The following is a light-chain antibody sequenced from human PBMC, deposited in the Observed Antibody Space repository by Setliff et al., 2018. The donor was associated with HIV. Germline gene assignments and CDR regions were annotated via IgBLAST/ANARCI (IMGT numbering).Light chain of an antibody. CDR2: EVS. J-gene: IGLJ1*01. CDR3: SSYTSSGTSFV. V-gene: IGLV2-14*01. CDR1: NSDIGGYDY. Sequence: QSVLTQPASVSGSPGQSITISCTGTNSDIGGYDYVYWYQQQPGKAPKLMIYEVSGRPSGVSYRFSGSKSGTTASLTISGLQTEDEADYFCSSYTSSGTSFVFGTGTKVTVL.